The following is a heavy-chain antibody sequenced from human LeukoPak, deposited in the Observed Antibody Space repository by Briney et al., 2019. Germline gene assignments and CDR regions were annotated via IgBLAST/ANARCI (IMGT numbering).Heavy chain of an antibody. CDR1: GFTFSSYA. J-gene: IGHJ4*02. V-gene: IGHV3-23*01. D-gene: IGHD6-19*01. CDR3: AKEGYSSGPLGY. Sequence: GGSLRLSCATAGFTFSSYAMSWVRQAPGRGLEWVSAIGGSGSRAGYTYYADSVKGRFTISRDNSKNTLYLQMNSLRAEDTAVYYCAKEGYSSGPLGYWGQGTLVTVSS. CDR2: IGGSGSRAGYT.